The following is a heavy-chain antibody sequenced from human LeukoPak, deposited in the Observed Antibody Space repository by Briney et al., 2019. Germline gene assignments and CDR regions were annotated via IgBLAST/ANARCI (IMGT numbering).Heavy chain of an antibody. D-gene: IGHD5-18*01. J-gene: IGHJ5*02. CDR2: INHSGST. CDR1: GGSFSGYY. Sequence: SETLSLTCAVYGGSFSGYYWSWIRQPPGKGLEWIGEINHSGSTNYNPSLKSRVTISVDTSKNQFSLKLSSATAADTAVYYCARLELWRNTYGGTLGNWFDPWGQGTLVTVSS. V-gene: IGHV4-34*01. CDR3: ARLELWRNTYGGTLGNWFDP.